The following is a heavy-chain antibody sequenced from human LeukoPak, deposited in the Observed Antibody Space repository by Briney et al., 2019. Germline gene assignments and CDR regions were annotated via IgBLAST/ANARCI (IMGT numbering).Heavy chain of an antibody. J-gene: IGHJ4*02. CDR2: ISYGGSSQ. D-gene: IGHD4-11*01. CDR3: ARDSRHYSNEFDF. Sequence: PGGSLRLSCAASGFTFSGYGMHWVRQAPGKGLEWVAFISYGGSSQYYADSVKGRFTISRDNYNNRLDLQMNSLKPEDTAVYYCARDSRHYSNEFDFWGQGTLVTVSS. CDR1: GFTFSGYG. V-gene: IGHV3-30*13.